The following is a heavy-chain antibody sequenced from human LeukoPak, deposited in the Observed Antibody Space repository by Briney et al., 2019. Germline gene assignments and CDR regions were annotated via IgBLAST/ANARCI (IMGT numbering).Heavy chain of an antibody. V-gene: IGHV7-4-1*02. Sequence: ASVKVSCKASGYTFTNYAMNWVRQAPGQGLEWMGWINTNTGNPTYAQGFTGRFVFSLDTSVSTAYLHISSLMAEDTAVYFCATSLEWNYYYYYYMDVWGKGTTVTVSS. D-gene: IGHD3-3*01. CDR3: ATSLEWNYYYYYYMDV. J-gene: IGHJ6*03. CDR2: INTNTGNP. CDR1: GYTFTNYA.